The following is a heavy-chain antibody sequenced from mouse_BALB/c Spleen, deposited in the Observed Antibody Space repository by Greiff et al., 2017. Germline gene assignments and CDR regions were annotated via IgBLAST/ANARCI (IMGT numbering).Heavy chain of an antibody. CDR3: ARGPGDY. V-gene: IGHV1-9*01. J-gene: IGHJ4*01. CDR1: GYTFSSYW. CDR2: ILPGSGST. Sequence: QVQLQQPGAELVKPGASVKISCKATGYTFSSYWIEWVKQRPGHGLEWIGEILPGSGSTNYNEKFKGKATFTADTSSNTAYMQLSSLTSEDSAVYYCARGPGDYWGQGTSVTVAS.